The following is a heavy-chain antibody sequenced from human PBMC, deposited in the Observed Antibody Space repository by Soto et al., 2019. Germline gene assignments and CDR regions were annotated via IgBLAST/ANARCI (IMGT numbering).Heavy chain of an antibody. V-gene: IGHV4-4*02. D-gene: IGHD6-19*01. Sequence: SETLSLTCAVSGDSINISHWWNWVRQPPGKGLEWIGQISHSGSTNYNPSLTSRVNKSVDKSKNHFSLKLTSVTAADTAVYYCARVTYSSGWGAGGYYYYYGMDVWGQGTTVTVSS. J-gene: IGHJ6*02. CDR2: ISHSGST. CDR1: GDSINISHW. CDR3: ARVTYSSGWGAGGYYYYYGMDV.